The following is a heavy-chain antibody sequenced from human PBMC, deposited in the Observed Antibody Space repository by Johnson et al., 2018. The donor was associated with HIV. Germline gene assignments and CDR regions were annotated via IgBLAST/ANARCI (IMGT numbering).Heavy chain of an antibody. CDR3: ASPNWGGAFDI. CDR2: ISNDGSTK. D-gene: IGHD2-21*01. V-gene: IGHV3-30-3*02. J-gene: IGHJ3*02. Sequence: QVQLVEFGGGVVQPGKSLRLSCAASGFTFSKHTMYWVRQAPGKGLEWVALISNDGSTKYYADSVKGRFTISRDNSKNTLYLQMNSLRAEDTAVYYCASPNWGGAFDIWGQGTMVTVSS. CDR1: GFTFSKHT.